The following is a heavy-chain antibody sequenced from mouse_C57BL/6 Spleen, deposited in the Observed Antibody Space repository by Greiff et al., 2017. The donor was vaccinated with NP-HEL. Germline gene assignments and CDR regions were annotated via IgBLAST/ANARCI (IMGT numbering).Heavy chain of an antibody. CDR3: ARRGAYDYGLDY. CDR2: IDPSDSYT. CDR1: GYTFTSYW. D-gene: IGHD2-4*01. Sequence: QVQLQQPGAELVKPGASVKLSCKASGYTFTSYWMQWVKQRPGQGLEWIGEIDPSDSYTNYNQKFKGKATLTVDTSSSTAYMQLSSLTSEDSAVYYCARRGAYDYGLDYWGQGTTLTVSS. J-gene: IGHJ2*01. V-gene: IGHV1-50*01.